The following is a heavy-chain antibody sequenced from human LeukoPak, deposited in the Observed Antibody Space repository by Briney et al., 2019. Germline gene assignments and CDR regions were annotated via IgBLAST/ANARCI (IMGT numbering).Heavy chain of an antibody. CDR1: GYTFTGCY. CDR3: ASGSSLDGSSGWPTHYY. CDR2: INPNSGAT. J-gene: IGHJ4*02. Sequence: ASVKVPCKASGYTFTGCYMHWVRQAPGQGLEWMGWINPNSGATHYAQKFQGRVTMTRDTSISTAYMELSSLRSDDTALYYCASGSSLDGSSGWPTHYYWGQGALVTVSS. V-gene: IGHV1-2*02. D-gene: IGHD6-19*01.